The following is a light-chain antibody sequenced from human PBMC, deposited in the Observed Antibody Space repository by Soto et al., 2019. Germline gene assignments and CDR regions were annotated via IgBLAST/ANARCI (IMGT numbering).Light chain of an antibody. J-gene: IGKJ4*01. CDR3: QQLNSFPLT. CDR2: AAS. CDR1: QGISTY. V-gene: IGKV1-39*01. Sequence: DIQMTQSPSSLSASVGDRVTITCRASQGISTYLNWYHQKPGKAPKLLIYAASSLQSGVPSRFSGSGSGTDFTLTISSLQPEDSATYYCQQLNSFPLTFGGGTKVDIK.